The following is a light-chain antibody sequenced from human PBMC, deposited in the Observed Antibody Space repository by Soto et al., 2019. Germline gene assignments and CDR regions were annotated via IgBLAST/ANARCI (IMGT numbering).Light chain of an antibody. Sequence: QSALTQPRSVSGSPGQSVIISCTGTSNDVGAYNYVSWYQQHPGKAPKLVISDVSKRPSGVPARFSGSKSGNTASLTISGLQAEDEADYFCQSYDSSLSGSVFGGGTKLTVL. CDR1: SNDVGAYNY. CDR3: QSYDSSLSGSV. V-gene: IGLV2-11*01. J-gene: IGLJ3*02. CDR2: DVS.